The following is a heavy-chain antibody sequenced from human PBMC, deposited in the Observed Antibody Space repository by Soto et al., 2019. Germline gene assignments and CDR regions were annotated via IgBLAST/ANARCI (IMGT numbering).Heavy chain of an antibody. D-gene: IGHD5-12*01. CDR1: GFTFSSYS. CDR3: ARASGYDSSPSYYYYYYGMDV. Sequence: HGGSLRLSCAASGFTFSSYSMNWVRQAPGKGLEWVSSISSSSSYIYYADSVKGRFTISRDNAKNSLYLQMNSLRAEDTAVYYCARASGYDSSPSYYYYYYGMDVWGQGTTVTVSS. J-gene: IGHJ6*02. V-gene: IGHV3-21*01. CDR2: ISSSSSYI.